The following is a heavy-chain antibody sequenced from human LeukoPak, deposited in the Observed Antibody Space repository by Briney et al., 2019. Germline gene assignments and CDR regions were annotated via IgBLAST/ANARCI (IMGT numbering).Heavy chain of an antibody. CDR1: GYTFTRYY. D-gene: IGHD3-16*02. CDR2: INPNGGST. CDR3: ARGANRYYDYVWGSYRYLDY. V-gene: IGHV1-46*01. J-gene: IGHJ4*02. Sequence: ASVKVSCKASGYTFTRYYMHWVRQAPGQGREWMGLINPNGGSTSYAQKFQGRVTMTRDMSTSTVYMELSSLRSEDTAVYYCARGANRYYDYVWGSYRYLDYWGQGTLVTVSS.